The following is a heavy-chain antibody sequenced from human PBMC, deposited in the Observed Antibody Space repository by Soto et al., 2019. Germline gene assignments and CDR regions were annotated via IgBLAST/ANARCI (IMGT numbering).Heavy chain of an antibody. J-gene: IGHJ4*02. Sequence: VQLVQSGGEVKQPGASVKVSCRASGYSFSNYGITWVRQAPGQGLEWMGWISGYNSNTNYAQKFEGRVRMTKDTTRSTAYLEVRSLRFDETAVYYCGRERQWEPVPYWGQGTPVTVSS. CDR2: ISGYNSNT. V-gene: IGHV1-18*01. CDR3: GRERQWEPVPY. CDR1: GYSFSNYG. D-gene: IGHD1-26*01.